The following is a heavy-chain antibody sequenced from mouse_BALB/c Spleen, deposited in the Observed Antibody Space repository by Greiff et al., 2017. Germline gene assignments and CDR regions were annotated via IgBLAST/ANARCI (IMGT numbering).Heavy chain of an antibody. CDR3: ARDYGYGYAMDY. CDR2: ISSGSSTI. CDR1: GFTFSSFG. Sequence: EVMLVESGGGLVQPGGSRKLSCAASGFTFSSFGMHWVRQAPEKGLEWVAYISSGSSTIYYADTVKGRFTISRDNHKNTLFLQMTSLRSEDTAMYYCARDYGYGYAMDYWGQGTSVTVSS. D-gene: IGHD1-2*01. J-gene: IGHJ4*01. V-gene: IGHV5-17*02.